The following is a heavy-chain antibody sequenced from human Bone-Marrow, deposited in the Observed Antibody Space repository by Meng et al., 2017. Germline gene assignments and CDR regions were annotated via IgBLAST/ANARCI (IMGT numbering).Heavy chain of an antibody. CDR1: GGSLSGYY. CDR3: ASRRGLRLGELSFYANDY. D-gene: IGHD3-16*02. V-gene: IGHV4-34*01. J-gene: IGHJ4*02. Sequence: QVQRQRWAAGLLKPSAPLSLTAAVYGGSLSGYYWSWIRQPPGKGLEWIGEINHSGSTNYNPSLKSRVTISVDTSKNQFSLKLSSVTAADTAVYYCASRRGLRLGELSFYANDYWGQGTLVTVSS. CDR2: INHSGST.